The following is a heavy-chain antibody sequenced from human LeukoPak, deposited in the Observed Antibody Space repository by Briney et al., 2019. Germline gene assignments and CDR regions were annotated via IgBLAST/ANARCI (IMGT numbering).Heavy chain of an antibody. CDR2: IKEDGNRK. V-gene: IGHV3-7*03. CDR3: AKIPNSYGHDAFDI. CDR1: GFVFSSNW. J-gene: IGHJ3*02. D-gene: IGHD5-18*01. Sequence: GGSLRLSCASSGFVFSSNWMTWVRQAPGKGLEWVANIKEDGNRKNYVDSVKGRFTISRDNSKNTLYLQMNSLRAEDTAVYYCAKIPNSYGHDAFDIWGQGTMVTVSS.